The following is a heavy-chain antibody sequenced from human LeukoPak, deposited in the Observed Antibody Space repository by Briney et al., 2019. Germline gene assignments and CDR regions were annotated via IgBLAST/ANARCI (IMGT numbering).Heavy chain of an antibody. V-gene: IGHV3-9*01. J-gene: IGHJ4*02. CDR1: GFTFYDYG. CDR2: ISWNSGSI. Sequence: PGGSLRLSCAASGFTFYDYGMHWVRQAPGKGLEWVSGISWNSGSIGYADSVKGRFTISRDNAKNSLYLQMNSLRVEDTAFYYCARDLAYSRLDYWGQGMLVTVSS. CDR3: ARDLAYSRLDY. D-gene: IGHD5-18*01.